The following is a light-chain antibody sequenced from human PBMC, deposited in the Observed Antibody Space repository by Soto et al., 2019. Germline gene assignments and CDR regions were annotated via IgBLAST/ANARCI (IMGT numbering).Light chain of an antibody. J-gene: IGLJ2*01. CDR3: QTWDTVV. Sequence: QLVLTQSPSASASLGASVKFTCNLSSGHSDYAIAGHQKQPEKGPRLLMKVNSDGSHSRGDGVPDRFSGSNSGAERYLTISSLPSGDEADYSCQTWDTVVFGGGTKLTVL. CDR2: VNSDGSH. V-gene: IGLV4-69*01. CDR1: SGHSDYA.